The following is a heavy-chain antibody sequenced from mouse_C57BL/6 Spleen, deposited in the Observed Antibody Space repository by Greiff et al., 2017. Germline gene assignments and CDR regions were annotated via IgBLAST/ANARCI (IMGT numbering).Heavy chain of an antibody. CDR3: ARMGDYYRAWFAY. CDR2: IYPSDSET. Sequence: VQLQQSGAELVRPGPSVKLSCKASGYTFTSYWMDWVKQRPGQGLEWIGNIYPSDSETHYNQKFKDKATLTVDKSSSTAYMQLSSLTSEDSAVYCCARMGDYYRAWFAYWGQGTLVTVSA. J-gene: IGHJ3*01. V-gene: IGHV1-61*01. D-gene: IGHD1-1*01. CDR1: GYTFTSYW.